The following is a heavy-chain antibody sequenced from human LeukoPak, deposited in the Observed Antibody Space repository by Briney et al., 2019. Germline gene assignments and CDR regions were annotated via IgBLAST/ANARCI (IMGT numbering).Heavy chain of an antibody. CDR2: IYYSGST. Sequence: PSETLSLTCTVSGGSISSYYWSWIRQPPGKGLEWIGYIYYSGSTNYNPSLKSRVTISVDTSKNQFSLKLSSVTAADTAVYYCASSLYQLPYRGAFDIWGQGTMVTVSS. D-gene: IGHD2-2*02. J-gene: IGHJ3*02. CDR1: GGSISSYY. CDR3: ASSLYQLPYRGAFDI. V-gene: IGHV4-59*12.